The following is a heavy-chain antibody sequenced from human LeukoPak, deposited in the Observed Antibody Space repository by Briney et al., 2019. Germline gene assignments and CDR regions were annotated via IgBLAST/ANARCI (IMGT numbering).Heavy chain of an antibody. CDR1: GYDFSTYG. Sequence: VASVKVSCMTSGYDFSTYGITWVRQAPGQGLEYMGWIRPSNGNRNYAQKVQDRVTLTTDTSTSTVYMELRSLRSDDTAVYYCARAFSASKSCDYWGQGTLVTVSS. CDR2: IRPSNGNR. D-gene: IGHD6-19*01. V-gene: IGHV1-18*01. CDR3: ARAFSASKSCDY. J-gene: IGHJ4*02.